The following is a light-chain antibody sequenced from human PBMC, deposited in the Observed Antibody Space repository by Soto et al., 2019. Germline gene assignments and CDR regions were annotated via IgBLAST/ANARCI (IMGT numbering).Light chain of an antibody. Sequence: QSVLTQPASVSGSPGQSISISCTGPSSDVGTYNLVSWYQQHPDKAPKVILYEGTKRPSGVSPRFSGSQSGNTASLTISRVEAGDEADYYCQVWDSSSDLVVFGGGTQLTVL. CDR3: QVWDSSSDLVV. J-gene: IGLJ2*01. CDR1: SSDVGTYNL. CDR2: EGT. V-gene: IGLV2-14*02.